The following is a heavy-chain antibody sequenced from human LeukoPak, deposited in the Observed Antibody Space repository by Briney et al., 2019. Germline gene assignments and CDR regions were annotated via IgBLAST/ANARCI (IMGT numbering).Heavy chain of an antibody. J-gene: IGHJ6*02. V-gene: IGHV1-69*04. CDR3: ARLHSDYGDYWAGSGYYYYGMDV. Sequence: SVKVSCKASGGTFSSYAISWVRQAPGQGLVWMGRIIPIFGIANYAQKFQGRVTITADKSTSTAYMELSSLRSEDTAVYYCARLHSDYGDYWAGSGYYYYGMDVWGQGTTVTVSS. CDR2: IIPIFGIA. CDR1: GGTFSSYA. D-gene: IGHD4-17*01.